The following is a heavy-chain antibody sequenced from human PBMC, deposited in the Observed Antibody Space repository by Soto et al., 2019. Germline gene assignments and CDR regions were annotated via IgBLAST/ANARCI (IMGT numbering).Heavy chain of an antibody. Sequence: QVQLVQSGAEVKKPGASVKVSCKASGYTFTGYYMHWVRQAPGQGLEWMGWINPNSGGTNYAQKFQGRVTMTRDTSISTAYMELSSLTSDDTAVYYCAIDWVRGYSYGYMGYWGQGTLVTVSS. CDR1: GYTFTGYY. CDR3: AIDWVRGYSYGYMGY. CDR2: INPNSGGT. D-gene: IGHD5-18*01. V-gene: IGHV1-2*02. J-gene: IGHJ4*02.